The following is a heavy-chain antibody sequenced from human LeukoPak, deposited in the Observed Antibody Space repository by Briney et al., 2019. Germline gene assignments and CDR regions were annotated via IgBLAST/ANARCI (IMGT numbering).Heavy chain of an antibody. CDR1: EFSFSSYS. J-gene: IGHJ4*02. Sequence: GGSLRLSCVASEFSFSSYSMNWVRQAPGKGLEWVANIKQDGSEKYYVDSVKGRFTISRDNAKNSLYLQMNSLRAEDTAVYYCARLIVGAIDYWGQGTLVTVSS. CDR3: ARLIVGAIDY. D-gene: IGHD1-26*01. CDR2: IKQDGSEK. V-gene: IGHV3-7*01.